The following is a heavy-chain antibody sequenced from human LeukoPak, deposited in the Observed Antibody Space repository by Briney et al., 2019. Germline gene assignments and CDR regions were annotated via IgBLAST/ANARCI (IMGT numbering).Heavy chain of an antibody. D-gene: IGHD3-22*01. CDR1: RYSLTGYF. V-gene: IGHV1-2*02. CDR2: IDQTSGDT. CDR3: GRSGSTGYSLDY. J-gene: IGHJ4*02. Sequence: ASVKVSCKASRYSLTGYFIHWVRQAPGQGLEWMGIIDQTSGDTKYAQKFQGRVSVPTQTSTRTAYMDLTRLPSIDTPVYFCGRSGSTGYSLDYWGQGTLVTVSS.